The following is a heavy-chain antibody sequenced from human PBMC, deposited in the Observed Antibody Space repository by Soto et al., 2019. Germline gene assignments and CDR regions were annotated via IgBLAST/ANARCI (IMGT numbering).Heavy chain of an antibody. J-gene: IGHJ6*03. D-gene: IGHD4-17*01. CDR2: ISYDGSNK. Sequence: GGSLRLSCAASGFTFSSYGMHWVRQAPGKGLEWVAVISYDGSNKYYADSVKGRFTISRDNSKNTLYLQMNSLRAEDTAVYYCAKGEGPDYGDYYYYMDVWGKGTTVTVSS. V-gene: IGHV3-30*18. CDR1: GFTFSSYG. CDR3: AKGEGPDYGDYYYYMDV.